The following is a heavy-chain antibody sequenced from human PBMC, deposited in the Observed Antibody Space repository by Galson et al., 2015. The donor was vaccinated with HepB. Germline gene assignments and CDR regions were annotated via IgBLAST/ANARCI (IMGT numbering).Heavy chain of an antibody. D-gene: IGHD2-2*01. CDR3: ARDSRRYCSSTSCFDAFDI. CDR2: IIPIFGTA. Sequence: SVKVSCKASGGTFSSYAISWVRQAPGQGLEWMGGIIPIFGTANYAQKFQGRVTITADESTSTAYMELSSLRSEDTAVYYCARDSRRYCSSTSCFDAFDIWGQGTMVTVSS. J-gene: IGHJ3*02. V-gene: IGHV1-69*13. CDR1: GGTFSSYA.